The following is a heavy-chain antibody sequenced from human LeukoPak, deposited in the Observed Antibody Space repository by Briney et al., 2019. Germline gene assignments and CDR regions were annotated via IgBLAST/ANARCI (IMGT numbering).Heavy chain of an antibody. J-gene: IGHJ4*02. V-gene: IGHV1-8*01. CDR1: GYTFTTYD. CDR3: ARETTIPPYYFDY. Sequence: GASVKVSCKASGYTFTTYDINWVRQATGQGLEWMGWMNPNSGNTGYAQKFQGRVTMTRDTSISTAYMELSSLRSEDTAVYYCARETTIPPYYFDYGGRGPPLIVSS. CDR2: MNPNSGNT. D-gene: IGHD3-9*01.